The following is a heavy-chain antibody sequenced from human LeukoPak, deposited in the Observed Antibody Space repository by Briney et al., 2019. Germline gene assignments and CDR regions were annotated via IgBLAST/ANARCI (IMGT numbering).Heavy chain of an antibody. Sequence: SSETLSLTCTVSGGSISSNSYYWGWIRQPPGKGLEWIGSMYYSGSTYYNPSLKSRVTISVDTSKNQFSLKLSSVTAADTAVYYCARHRGYYYYYMDVWGKGTTVTISS. CDR3: ARHRGYYYYYMDV. V-gene: IGHV4-39*01. CDR1: GGSISSNSYY. CDR2: MYYSGST. J-gene: IGHJ6*03.